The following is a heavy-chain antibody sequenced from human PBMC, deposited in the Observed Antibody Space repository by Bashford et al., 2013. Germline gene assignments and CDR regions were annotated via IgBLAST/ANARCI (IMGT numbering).Heavy chain of an antibody. CDR3: AKDKDKRLAYCTENVCYNGYYTMDV. CDR2: ISWNSGSI. V-gene: IGHV3-9*01. J-gene: IGHJ6*03. CDR1: GFTFDDYA. D-gene: IGHD2-8*01. Sequence: PGGSLRLSCAASGFTFDDYAMHWVRQAPGKGLEWVSGISWNSGSIGYADSVKGRFTISRDNAKSTLYLEMNSLRAEDTALYYCAKDKDKRLAYCTENVCYNGYYTMDVWGQGTTVTVSS.